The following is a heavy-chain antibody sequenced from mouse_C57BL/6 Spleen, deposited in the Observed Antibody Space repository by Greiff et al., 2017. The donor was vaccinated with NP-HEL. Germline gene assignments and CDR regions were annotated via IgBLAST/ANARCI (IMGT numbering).Heavy chain of an antibody. CDR2: IDPNSGGT. CDR3: ARTITTVVAPYFDV. D-gene: IGHD1-1*01. J-gene: IGHJ1*03. CDR1: GYTFTSYW. V-gene: IGHV1-72*01. Sequence: QVQLKQSGAELVKPGASVKLSCKASGYTFTSYWMHWVKQRPGRGLEWIGRIDPNSGGTKYTGKFKSKATLTVDKPSSTAYMQLSSLTSEDSAVYYCARTITTVVAPYFDVWGTGTTVTVSS.